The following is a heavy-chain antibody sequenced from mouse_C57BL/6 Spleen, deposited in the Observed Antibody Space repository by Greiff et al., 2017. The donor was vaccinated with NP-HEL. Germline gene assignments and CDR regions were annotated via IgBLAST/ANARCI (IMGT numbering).Heavy chain of an antibody. Sequence: QVQLQQSGAELVKPGASVKLSCKASGYTFTSYWMQWVKQRPGQGLEWIGEIDPSDSYTNYNQKFKGKATLTVDPSSSTAYMQLSSLTSEDSAVYYCARSNPYYAMDYWGQGTSVTVSS. CDR1: GYTFTSYW. CDR2: IDPSDSYT. D-gene: IGHD2-5*01. CDR3: ARSNPYYAMDY. V-gene: IGHV1-50*01. J-gene: IGHJ4*01.